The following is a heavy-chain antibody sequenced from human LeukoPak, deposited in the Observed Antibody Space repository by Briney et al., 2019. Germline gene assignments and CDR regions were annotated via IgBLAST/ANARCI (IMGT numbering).Heavy chain of an antibody. CDR1: GFTFSDYS. V-gene: IGHV3-21*01. CDR3: ARAHIQDYTIVGLVDH. Sequence: GGSLRLSCAASGFTFSDYSMNWVRQAPGQGLEWVSSISSKSTYTYYADSVRGRFTISRDSVKNSLFLQMDSLRVEDTAVYYCARAHIQDYTIVGLVDHWGQGTLVTVSS. J-gene: IGHJ5*02. CDR2: ISSKSTYT. D-gene: IGHD1-26*01.